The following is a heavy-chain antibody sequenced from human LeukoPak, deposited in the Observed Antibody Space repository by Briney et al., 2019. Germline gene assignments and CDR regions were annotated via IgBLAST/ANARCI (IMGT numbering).Heavy chain of an antibody. D-gene: IGHD3-10*01. J-gene: IGHJ6*02. CDR2: IKSKTDGGTT. CDR1: GFTFSSYS. V-gene: IGHV3-15*07. Sequence: PGGSLRLSCAASGFTFSSYSMNWVRQAPGKGLEWVGRIKSKTDGGTTDYAAPVKGRFTISRDDSKNTLYLQMNSLKTEDTAVYYCTTLRGDYGASYGMDVWGQGTTVTVSS. CDR3: TTLRGDYGASYGMDV.